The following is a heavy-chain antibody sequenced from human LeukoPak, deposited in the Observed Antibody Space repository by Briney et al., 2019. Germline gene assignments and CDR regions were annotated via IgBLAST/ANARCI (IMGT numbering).Heavy chain of an antibody. CDR1: GFTFSTYA. J-gene: IGHJ4*02. D-gene: IGHD2-15*01. V-gene: IGHV3-64*01. Sequence: PGGSLRLSCAASGFTFSTYAMHWVPKTPGKGLEYVSDISTIGGGTYYANAVKGRFTISRDNSKNTLYLQSGSLRAEDMAVYYCARYCSGVSCYSGYDYWGQGTLVSVSS. CDR3: ARYCSGVSCYSGYDY. CDR2: ISTIGGGT.